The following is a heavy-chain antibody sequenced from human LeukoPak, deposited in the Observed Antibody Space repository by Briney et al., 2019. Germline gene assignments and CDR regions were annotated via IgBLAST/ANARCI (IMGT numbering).Heavy chain of an antibody. J-gene: IGHJ4*02. Sequence: PSETLSLTCTVSGGSISSSSYYWGWIRQPPGKGLEWIGSIYYSGSTYYNPSLKSRVTISVDTSKNQFSLKPSSVTAADTAVYYCARHLSSSQQVYYFDYWGQGTLVTVSS. CDR2: IYYSGST. CDR3: ARHLSSSQQVYYFDY. V-gene: IGHV4-39*01. CDR1: GGSISSSSYY. D-gene: IGHD6-13*01.